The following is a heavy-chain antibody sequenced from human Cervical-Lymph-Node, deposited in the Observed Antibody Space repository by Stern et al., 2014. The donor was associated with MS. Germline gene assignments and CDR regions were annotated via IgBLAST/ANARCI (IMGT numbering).Heavy chain of an antibody. CDR3: RAGSDAFDI. CDR1: GYTFIEYA. V-gene: IGHV1-18*01. D-gene: IGHD6-13*01. Sequence: QVQLMQSGAEVKKPGASVKVSCKASGYTFIEYAISWVRQAPGQGLEWMGWIGTNIGNTNYAQKFQGRVTLATDTSTTTVYMELRSLRSDDTAMYYCRAGSDAFDIWGQGTMVTVSS. J-gene: IGHJ3*02. CDR2: IGTNIGNT.